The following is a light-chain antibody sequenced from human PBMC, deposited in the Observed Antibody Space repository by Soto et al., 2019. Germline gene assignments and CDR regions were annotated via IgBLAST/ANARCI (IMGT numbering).Light chain of an antibody. J-gene: IGKJ2*01. CDR3: MQALQAPYT. CDR2: LGS. CDR1: QSLLHSNGYNY. Sequence: DMVMTQSPLSLPVTPGEPASISCRSSQSLLHSNGYNYLDWYLQKPGQSPQLLIFLGSNRASGVPDRFSGSGSGTDCTLKISRVEAEDVGVYYCMQALQAPYTFGLGNKLEIK. V-gene: IGKV2-28*01.